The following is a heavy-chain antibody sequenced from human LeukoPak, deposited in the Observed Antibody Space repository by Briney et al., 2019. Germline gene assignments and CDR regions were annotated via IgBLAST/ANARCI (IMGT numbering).Heavy chain of an antibody. CDR3: AKGSY. J-gene: IGHJ4*02. CDR1: GLTFSAYI. Sequence: GGSLRLSCAGSGLTFSAYIMNWVRQAPGKGLEWVSSISSNSYNIYYADSVRGRFTISRDNSKNTLYLQMNSLRAEDTAIYYCAKGSYWGQGTLVTVSS. V-gene: IGHV3-21*04. CDR2: ISSNSYNI.